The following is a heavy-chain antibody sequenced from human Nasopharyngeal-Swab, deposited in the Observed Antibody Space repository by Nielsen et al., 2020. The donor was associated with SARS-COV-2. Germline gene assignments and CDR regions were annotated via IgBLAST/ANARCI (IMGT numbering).Heavy chain of an antibody. CDR2: INHSGST. V-gene: IGHV4-34*01. J-gene: IGHJ6*03. Sequence: ETLSLTCAVYGGSFSGYYWSWIRQPPGKGLEWIGEINHSGSTNYNPSLKSRVTISVDTSKNQFSLKLSSVTAADTAVYYCSRGNLVYSSSFVYYYYMDVWGKGTTVTVSS. CDR3: SRGNLVYSSSFVYYYYMDV. D-gene: IGHD6-6*01. CDR1: GGSFSGYY.